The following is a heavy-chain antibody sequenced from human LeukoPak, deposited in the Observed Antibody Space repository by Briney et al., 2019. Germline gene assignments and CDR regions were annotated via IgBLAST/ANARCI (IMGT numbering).Heavy chain of an antibody. D-gene: IGHD4-17*01. J-gene: IGHJ4*02. V-gene: IGHV4-30-2*01. CDR1: GGSISSGGYS. Sequence: SQTLSLTCAVSGGSISSGGYSWSWLRQPPGKGLEWIGYIYHSGRTYYNPSLKSRVTISVDRSKNQFSLNLSSVTAADTAVYYCATRVYGDSGPFDNWGQGILVAVSS. CDR3: ATRVYGDSGPFDN. CDR2: IYHSGRT.